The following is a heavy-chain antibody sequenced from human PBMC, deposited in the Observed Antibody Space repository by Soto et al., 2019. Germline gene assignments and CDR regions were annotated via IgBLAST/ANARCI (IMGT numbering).Heavy chain of an antibody. CDR3: ASGLAHYYYYGMDV. CDR2: IIPIFGTA. V-gene: IGHV1-69*01. Sequence: QVQLVQSGAEVKKPGSSVKVSCKASRGTFSSYAISWVRQAPGQGLEWMGGIIPIFGTANYAQKFQGRVTITADESTSTAYMELSSLRSEDTAVYYCASGLAHYYYYGMDVWGQGTTVTVSS. CDR1: RGTFSSYA. J-gene: IGHJ6*02.